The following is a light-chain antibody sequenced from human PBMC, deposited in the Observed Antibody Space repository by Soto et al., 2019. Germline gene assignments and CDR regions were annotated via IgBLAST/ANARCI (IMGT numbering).Light chain of an antibody. CDR2: GAS. CDR3: QQRSNWPIT. V-gene: IGKV3-11*01. CDR1: QPVSDK. J-gene: IGKJ5*01. Sequence: IVMTQSPAHMNLSPGAGATLSCWASQPVSDKLAWYQQKPGQAPRLLIYGASARALGIPARFSGSGSGTDFTLTISSLEPEDFAVYYCQQRSNWPITSGHGTRLEIK.